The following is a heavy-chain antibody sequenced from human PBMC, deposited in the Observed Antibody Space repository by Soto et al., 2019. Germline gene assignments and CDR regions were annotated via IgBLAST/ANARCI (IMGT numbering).Heavy chain of an antibody. V-gene: IGHV3-21*01. CDR3: ARAEAYYDILTGRAGAFDI. Sequence: PGGSLRLSCAASGFTFSSYSMNWVRQAPGKGLEWVSSISSSSSYIYYADSVKGRFTISRDNAKNSLYLQMNSLRAEDTAVYYCARAEAYYDILTGRAGAFDIWGQGTMVTV. CDR1: GFTFSSYS. J-gene: IGHJ3*02. D-gene: IGHD3-9*01. CDR2: ISSSSSYI.